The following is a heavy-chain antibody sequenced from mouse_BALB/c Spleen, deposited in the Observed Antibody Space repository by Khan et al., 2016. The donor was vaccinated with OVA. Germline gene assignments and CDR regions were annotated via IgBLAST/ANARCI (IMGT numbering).Heavy chain of an antibody. CDR1: GFTFCNYA. CDR2: ISSGGSYT. D-gene: IGHD1-1*01. Sequence: EVELVESGGGLVTPGGSLKLSCAASGFTFCNYAMSWVRSTPEKRLAWVATISSGGSYTYYPDSVKGRFSISSDNAKNTLYLQMSSLRSEDTAMYYCARTPGDYGSNYVDYRGRGTTLTVSS. CDR3: ARTPGDYGSNYVDY. V-gene: IGHV5-9-3*01. J-gene: IGHJ2*01.